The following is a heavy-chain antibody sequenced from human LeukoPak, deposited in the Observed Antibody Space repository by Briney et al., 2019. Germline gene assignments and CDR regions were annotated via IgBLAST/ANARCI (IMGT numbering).Heavy chain of an antibody. J-gene: IGHJ4*02. Sequence: GGSLRLSCAASGFIFSSYWMHWVRQAPGKGLVWVSHISSDGSSTSYADSVKGRFTISRDNAKNTLYLQMNRLRAEDTAVYYCARDKVSNYVFDYWGQGTLVTVSS. CDR3: ARDKVSNYVFDY. D-gene: IGHD4-11*01. CDR1: GFIFSSYW. V-gene: IGHV3-74*01. CDR2: ISSDGSST.